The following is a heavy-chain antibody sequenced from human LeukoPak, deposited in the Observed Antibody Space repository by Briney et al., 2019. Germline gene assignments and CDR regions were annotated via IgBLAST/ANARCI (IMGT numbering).Heavy chain of an antibody. CDR2: IIPIFGTA. V-gene: IGHV1-69*15. CDR1: GGTFSSYA. J-gene: IGHJ5*02. Sequence: SVKVSCKASGGTFSSYAISWVRQAPGQGLEWMGRIIPIFGTANYAQKFQGRVTITADESTSTAYMELSSLRSEDTAVYYCARDTPAISSGSFSPEDWFDPWGQGTLVTVSS. CDR3: ARDTPAISSGSFSPEDWFDP. D-gene: IGHD3-10*01.